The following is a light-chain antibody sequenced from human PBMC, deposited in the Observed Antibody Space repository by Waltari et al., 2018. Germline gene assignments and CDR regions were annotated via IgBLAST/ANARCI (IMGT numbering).Light chain of an antibody. CDR3: NSRDSSANYVV. J-gene: IGLJ2*01. CDR1: SLRRFY. Sequence: SSELTQDPAVSVALGQTVRITCQGDSLRRFYASWYKQKPGQAPVLVIYGKDNRPSGIPDRFSGSSSGNTASLTITGAQAEDEGDYYCNSRDSSANYVVFGGGTKLTVL. V-gene: IGLV3-19*01. CDR2: GKD.